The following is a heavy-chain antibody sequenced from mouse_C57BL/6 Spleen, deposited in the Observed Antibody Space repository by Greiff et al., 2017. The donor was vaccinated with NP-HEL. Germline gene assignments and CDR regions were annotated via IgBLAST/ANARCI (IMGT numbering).Heavy chain of an antibody. CDR3: ALYYDYDGDAMDY. D-gene: IGHD2-4*01. CDR2: IHPNSGST. CDR1: GYTFTSYW. V-gene: IGHV1-64*01. J-gene: IGHJ4*01. Sequence: QVQLQQPGAELVKPEASVKLSCKASGYTFTSYWMHWVKQRPGQGLEWIGMIHPNSGSTNYNEKFKSKATLTVDKSSSTAYMQLSSLTSEDSAVYYCALYYDYDGDAMDYWGQGTSVTVSS.